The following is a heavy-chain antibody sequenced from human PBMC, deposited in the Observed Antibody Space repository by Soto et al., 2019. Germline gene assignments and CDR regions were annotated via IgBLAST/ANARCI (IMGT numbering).Heavy chain of an antibody. J-gene: IGHJ4*02. V-gene: IGHV3-48*03. CDR1: GFSFSSFV. D-gene: IGHD5-18*01. CDR3: ARENSVQAWLHHFDH. CDR2: ISDDGASI. Sequence: PGGSLRLSCEASGFSFSSFVMNWVRQAPGRGLEWVSYISDDGASIYYADSLKGRFTISRDNAKNSLSLQMNNLRAEDTAVYYCARENSVQAWLHHFDHWGLGTLVTVSS.